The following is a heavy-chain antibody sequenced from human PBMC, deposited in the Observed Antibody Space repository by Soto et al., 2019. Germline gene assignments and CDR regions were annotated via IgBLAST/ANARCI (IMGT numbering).Heavy chain of an antibody. CDR1: GFTFSSSA. J-gene: IGHJ5*01. V-gene: IGHV3-30-3*01. D-gene: IGHD2-2*01. Sequence: QVQLVESGGGAVHPGRSLTASCAASGFTFSSSAMHWVRQAPGKGLEWVAVISSDGNNKFYADFVEGRFSISRDNSKNKLYLEVNSLTTEDTAVYYCARAFSTSTFFIDSWGRGTPVTVSS. CDR2: ISSDGNNK. CDR3: ARAFSTSTFFIDS.